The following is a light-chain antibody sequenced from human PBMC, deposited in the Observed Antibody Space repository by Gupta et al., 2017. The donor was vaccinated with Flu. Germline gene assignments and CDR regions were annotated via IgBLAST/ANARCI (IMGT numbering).Light chain of an antibody. CDR1: SSDVGGYNY. CDR2: EVS. V-gene: IGLV2-14*01. CDR3: SSYTSSSTLEGV. J-gene: IGLJ1*01. Sequence: QSALTQPASVSGSPGQSITISCTGTSSDVGGYNYVSWYQQHPGKAPKLRIYEVSNRPSGVSNRFSGSKSGNTVSLTISGLQAEDEADYYCSSYTSSSTLEGVFGTGTKVTVL.